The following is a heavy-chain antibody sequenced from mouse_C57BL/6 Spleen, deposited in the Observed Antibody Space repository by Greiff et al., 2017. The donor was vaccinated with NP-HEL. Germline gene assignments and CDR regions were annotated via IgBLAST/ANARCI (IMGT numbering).Heavy chain of an antibody. D-gene: IGHD4-1*01. Sequence: EVHLVESGGGLVKPGGSLKLSCAASGFTFSSYTMSWVRQTPEKRLEWVATISGGGGNTYYPDSVKGRFTISRDNAKNTLYLQMSSLRSEDTALYYCARIAGTYYFDYWGQGTTLTVSS. CDR2: ISGGGGNT. CDR3: ARIAGTYYFDY. V-gene: IGHV5-9*01. CDR1: GFTFSSYT. J-gene: IGHJ2*01.